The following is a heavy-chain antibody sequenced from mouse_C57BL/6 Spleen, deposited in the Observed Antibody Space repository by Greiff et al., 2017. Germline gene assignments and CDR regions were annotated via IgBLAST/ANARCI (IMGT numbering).Heavy chain of an antibody. CDR1: GYTFTSYW. CDR2: IDPSDSET. V-gene: IGHV1-52*01. CDR3: ASCLSTTVVGGGHDY. D-gene: IGHD1-1*01. J-gene: IGHJ2*01. Sequence: QVQLQQPGAELVRPGSSVKLSCKASGYTFTSYWMHWVKQRPIQGLEWIGNIDPSDSETHYNQKFKDKATLTVDKSSSTAYMQLSSLTSEDSAVYYYASCLSTTVVGGGHDYWGQGTTLTVSS.